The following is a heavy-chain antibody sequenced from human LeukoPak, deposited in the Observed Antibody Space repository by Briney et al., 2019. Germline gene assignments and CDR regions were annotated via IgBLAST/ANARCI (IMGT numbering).Heavy chain of an antibody. Sequence: GGSLRLSCAASGFTFSDFYLNWIRQTAGKGLEWVSYIGNSGTTIHYADSVKGRFTIFRDNARNSLYLQMNSLRAEDTAVYYCTRGSWRVARIPDYWGQGTLVTVSS. CDR2: IGNSGTTI. V-gene: IGHV3-11*01. J-gene: IGHJ4*02. CDR1: GFTFSDFY. CDR3: TRGSWRVARIPDY. D-gene: IGHD5-24*01.